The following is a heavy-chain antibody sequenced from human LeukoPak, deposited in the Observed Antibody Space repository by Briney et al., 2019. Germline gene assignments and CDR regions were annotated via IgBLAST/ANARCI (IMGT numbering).Heavy chain of an antibody. CDR3: TRGRGPNTAWDFQD. CDR1: RFTPRKVP. V-gene: IGHV3-21*04. D-gene: IGHD2-21*02. Sequence: RGSPRLSPAPSRFTPRKVPTNSGPRSPGPGVGVGLSISSGSTYIFDTDSLRGRFTISRDNAKNSLYLQMNSLRAEDTAIYYCTRGRGPNTAWDFQDWGQGTRVTVSS. CDR2: ISSGSTYI. J-gene: IGHJ1*01.